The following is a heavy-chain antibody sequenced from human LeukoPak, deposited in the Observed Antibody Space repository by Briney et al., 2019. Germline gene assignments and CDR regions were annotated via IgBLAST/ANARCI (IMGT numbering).Heavy chain of an antibody. V-gene: IGHV1-69*06. CDR2: IIPIFGTA. CDR3: ARDLGFCSRTSCFRNWFDP. Sequence: GSSVKVSCKASGGTFSSYAISWVRQAPGQGLEWMGGIIPIFGTANYAQKFQGRVTITADKYTSTAYMELSSLRSEDTAVYYCARDLGFCSRTSCFRNWFDPWGQGTLVTVSS. CDR1: GGTFSSYA. J-gene: IGHJ5*02. D-gene: IGHD2-2*03.